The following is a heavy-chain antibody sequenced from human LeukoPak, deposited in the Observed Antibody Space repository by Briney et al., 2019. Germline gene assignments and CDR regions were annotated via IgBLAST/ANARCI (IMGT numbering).Heavy chain of an antibody. CDR3: ARRFCNDGICYYFDS. J-gene: IGHJ4*02. V-gene: IGHV3-23*01. Sequence: GGSLRLSCAASGFTFSSYAMNWVRQAPGKGLEWVSGISGSGGGTYHADSVKGRLTMSRDNSKNTLYLQMNSLRAEDTAVYYCARRFCNDGICYYFDSWGQGTLVTVSS. CDR2: ISGSGGGT. D-gene: IGHD2-8*01. CDR1: GFTFSSYA.